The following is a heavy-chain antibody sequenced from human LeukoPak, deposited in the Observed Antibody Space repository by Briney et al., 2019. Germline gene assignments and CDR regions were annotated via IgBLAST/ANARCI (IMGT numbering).Heavy chain of an antibody. V-gene: IGHV3-48*02. CDR2: ITSSSTVI. CDR3: VRDSQDGYLFDY. Sequence: GGSLRLSCVASGFTVRNYNMNWVRQAPGKGLEWVSYITSSSTVIYYADSVKGRFTISRDNAKNSLYLQMNGLRDEDTAVYYCVRDSQDGYLFDYWGQGTLVTVSS. D-gene: IGHD5-24*01. J-gene: IGHJ4*02. CDR1: GFTVRNYN.